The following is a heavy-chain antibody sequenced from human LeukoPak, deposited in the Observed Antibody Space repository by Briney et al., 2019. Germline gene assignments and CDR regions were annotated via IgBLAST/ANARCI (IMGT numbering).Heavy chain of an antibody. D-gene: IGHD3-10*01. V-gene: IGHV3-23*01. J-gene: IGHJ4*02. CDR1: GFTFSSYA. Sequence: GGSLRLSCAASGFTFSSYAMSWVRQAPGKGLEWVSAISGSGGSTYYADSVKGRFTISGDNFKNTLYLQMNSLRAEDTAVYYCAKVVIGELGAYYFDYWGQGTLVTVSS. CDR3: AKVVIGELGAYYFDY. CDR2: ISGSGGST.